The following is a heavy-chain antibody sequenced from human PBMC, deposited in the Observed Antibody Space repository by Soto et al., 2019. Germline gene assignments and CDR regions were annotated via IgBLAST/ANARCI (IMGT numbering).Heavy chain of an antibody. Sequence: VKVSCKDSGYAFNSYGISWVRQGPVQGLYWMGRIIPIHGIANYAQKFQGRVTITADKSTSTAYMELSSLRSEDTAVYYCARNRGIAAAGTWFDTWGQGTLVTVSS. V-gene: IGHV1-69*10. CDR3: ARNRGIAAAGTWFDT. CDR2: IIPIHGIA. CDR1: GYAFNSYG. J-gene: IGHJ5*02. D-gene: IGHD6-13*01.